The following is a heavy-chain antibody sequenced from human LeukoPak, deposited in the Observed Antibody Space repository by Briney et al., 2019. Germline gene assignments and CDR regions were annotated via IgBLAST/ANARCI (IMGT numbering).Heavy chain of an antibody. CDR2: TYYRSKWYN. CDR1: GDSVSSNSAA. V-gene: IGHV6-1*01. J-gene: IGHJ5*02. Sequence: SQTLSLTCAISGDSVSSNSAAWNWIRQSPSRGLEWLGRTYYRSKWYNDYAVSVKSRITINPDTSKNQFSLQLNSVTAADTAVYYCARRGVALPERFGELLYRFDPWGQGTLVTVSS. CDR3: ARRGVALPERFGELLYRFDP. D-gene: IGHD3-10*01.